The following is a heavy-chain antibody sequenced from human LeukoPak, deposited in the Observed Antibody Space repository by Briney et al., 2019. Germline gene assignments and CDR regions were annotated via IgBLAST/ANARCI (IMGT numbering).Heavy chain of an antibody. CDR1: GYTFTSYA. V-gene: IGHV1-3*01. D-gene: IGHD3-10*01. CDR2: INAGNGNT. CDR3: ASSLQAGSGSYTLDY. J-gene: IGHJ4*02. Sequence: ASVKVSCKASGYTFTSYAMHWVRQAPGQRLEWMGWINAGNGNTKYSQKFQGRVTITRDTSASTAYMELSSLRSEDTAVYYCASSLQAGSGSYTLDYWGQGTLVTVSS.